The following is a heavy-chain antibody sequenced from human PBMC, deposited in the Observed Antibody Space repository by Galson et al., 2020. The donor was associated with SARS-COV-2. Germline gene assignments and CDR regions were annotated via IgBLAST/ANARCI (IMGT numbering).Heavy chain of an antibody. CDR1: GFTFSSYD. CDR2: IGTAGDT. D-gene: IGHD6-13*01. CDR3: ARGLQQLVRSYYYYYMDV. J-gene: IGHJ6*03. V-gene: IGHV3-13*01. Sequence: GGSLRLSCAASGFTFSSYDMHWVRQATGKGLEWVSAIGTAGDTYYPGSVKGRFTISRENAKNSLYLQMNSLRAGDTAVYYCARGLQQLVRSYYYYYMDVWGKGTTVTVSS.